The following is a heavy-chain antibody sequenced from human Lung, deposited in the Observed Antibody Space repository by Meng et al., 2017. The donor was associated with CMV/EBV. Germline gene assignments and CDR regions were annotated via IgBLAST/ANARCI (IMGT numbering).Heavy chain of an antibody. CDR3: SKCSAVGARLCYFDY. J-gene: IGHJ4*02. D-gene: IGHD6-25*01. V-gene: IGHV3-23*01. CDR2: IGATAGGI. CDR1: GLTFSSYG. Sequence: GESXKISCAASGLTFSSYGMSWVRQAPGKGLEWVSSIGATAGGIYYADSVKGRLTISRDNAKNTLYLQMNSLRAEDKAVYYCSKCSAVGARLCYFDYWGQGTXVTVSS.